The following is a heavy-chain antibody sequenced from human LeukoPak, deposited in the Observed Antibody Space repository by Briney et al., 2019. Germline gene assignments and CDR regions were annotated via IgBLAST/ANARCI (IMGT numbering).Heavy chain of an antibody. CDR1: GGSISSSNW. CDR3: ARTTIQTMLIPGPPGPGWFDP. CDR2: IYHSGST. Sequence: SGTLSLTCAVSGGSISSSNWWSWVRQPPGKGLEWIGEIYHSGSTNYNPSLKSRVTISVDKSKNQFSLKLSSVTAADTAVYYCARTTIQTMLIPGPPGPGWFDPWGQGTLVTVSS. V-gene: IGHV4-4*02. J-gene: IGHJ5*02. D-gene: IGHD5-24*01.